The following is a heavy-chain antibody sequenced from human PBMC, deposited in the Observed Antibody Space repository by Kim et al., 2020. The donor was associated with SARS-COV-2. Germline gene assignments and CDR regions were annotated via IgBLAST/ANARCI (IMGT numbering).Heavy chain of an antibody. CDR1: GGSFSGYY. D-gene: IGHD3-22*01. CDR3: ARGRAYYYDSSGYLYYYGMDV. CDR2: INHSGST. Sequence: SETLSLTCAVYGGSFSGYYWSWIRQPPGKGLEWIGEINHSGSTNYNPSLKSRVTISVDTSKNQFSLKLSSVTAADTAVYYCARGRAYYYDSSGYLYYYGMDVWGQGTTVTVSS. J-gene: IGHJ6*02. V-gene: IGHV4-34*01.